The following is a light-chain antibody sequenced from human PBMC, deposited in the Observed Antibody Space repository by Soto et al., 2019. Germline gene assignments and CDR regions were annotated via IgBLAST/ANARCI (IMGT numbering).Light chain of an antibody. V-gene: IGLV2-23*03. CDR3: CSYAGSRSFVV. CDR1: RSDVGSYNL. CDR2: EGS. J-gene: IGLJ2*01. Sequence: QSALTQPASVSGSPGQSITISCTGTRSDVGSYNLVSWYQQHPGKAPKLIIYEGSKRPSGVSNRFSGSKSGNTASLTISGLQAEDEADYYCCSYAGSRSFVVFGGGTKVTVL.